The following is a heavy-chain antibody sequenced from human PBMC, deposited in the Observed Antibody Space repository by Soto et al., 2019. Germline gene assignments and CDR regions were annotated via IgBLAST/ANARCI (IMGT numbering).Heavy chain of an antibody. J-gene: IGHJ6*02. CDR1: GGTFSKYK. V-gene: IGHV1-69*12. CDR2: MIPVFGTA. D-gene: IGHD2-15*01. CDR3: ARDCSGGGCFSEHYFYYGMDV. Sequence: QVQLVQSGAEVKKPGSSVRVSCKASGGTFSKYKITWVRQSPGQGLEWMGGMIPVFGTANYAQKFQGRVNITADESTRTAYMEVSSLRSDDTAVYYWARDCSGGGCFSEHYFYYGMDVWGQGTTVTVSS.